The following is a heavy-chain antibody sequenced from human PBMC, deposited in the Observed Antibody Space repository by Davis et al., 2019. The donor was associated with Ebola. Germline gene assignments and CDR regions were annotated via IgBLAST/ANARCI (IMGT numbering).Heavy chain of an antibody. V-gene: IGHV3-53*04. CDR3: GVQGDY. CDR1: GFTVSSNY. CDR2: IYNGGRT. Sequence: PGGSLRLSCAASGFTVSSNYMTWVRQAPGKGLEWVSVIYNGGRTFYADPVKGRFTILRHNLKNMLYLQMNSLRPEDTAVYYCGVQGDYWGQGILVTVSS. J-gene: IGHJ4*02.